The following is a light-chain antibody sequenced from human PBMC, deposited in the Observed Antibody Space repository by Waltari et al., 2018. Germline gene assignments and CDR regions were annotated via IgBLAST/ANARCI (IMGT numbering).Light chain of an antibody. V-gene: IGLV2-8*01. CDR3: SSYAGSNTYV. CDR1: SGDVGGYNY. CDR2: AVR. Sequence: QSALTQPPSASGSPGQSVTISCTGTSGDVGGYNYVSWYQQHPGKATRLMLYAVRNRPSGVPDRFSGSKSCNTDSLTVSGLQAEDEADYYCSSYAGSNTYVFGAGTRVTVL. J-gene: IGLJ1*01.